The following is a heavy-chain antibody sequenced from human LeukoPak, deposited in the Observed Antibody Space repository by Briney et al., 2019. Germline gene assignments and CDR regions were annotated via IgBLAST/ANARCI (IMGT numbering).Heavy chain of an antibody. J-gene: IGHJ4*02. D-gene: IGHD1-14*01. CDR1: GFTFSSYG. CDR2: IWYDGSNK. V-gene: IGHV3-33*01. CDR3: ARDPFAAPEQYFDY. Sequence: GRSLSLSCAASGFTFSSYGMHWVRQAPGKGLEWVAGIWYDGSNKYYAYSVKGLFTISRDNSKNSLYLQMNSLRAEDTAVYYCARDPFAAPEQYFDYWGQGTLVTVSS.